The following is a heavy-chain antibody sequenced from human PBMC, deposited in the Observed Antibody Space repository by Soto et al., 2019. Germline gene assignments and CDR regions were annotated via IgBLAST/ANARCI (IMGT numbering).Heavy chain of an antibody. CDR3: ARDRSVVVAAGGYFDY. J-gene: IGHJ4*02. CDR1: GYTFTSYG. CDR2: ISAYNGNT. D-gene: IGHD2-15*01. V-gene: IGHV1-18*01. Sequence: QVQLVQSGAEVKKPGASVKVSCKASGYTFTSYGISWVRQAPGQGLEWMGWISAYNGNTNYGQKLQGRVTMTTVTSTSTAYMELRSLRSDDTAVYYCARDRSVVVAAGGYFDYWGQGTLVTVSS.